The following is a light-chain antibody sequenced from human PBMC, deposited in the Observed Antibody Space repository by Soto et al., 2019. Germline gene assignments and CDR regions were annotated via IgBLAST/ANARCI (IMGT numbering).Light chain of an antibody. CDR3: HQYNNWPPYT. CDR1: QSVSSN. CDR2: DAY. V-gene: IGKV3-15*01. J-gene: IGKJ2*01. Sequence: EIVMTQSPATLSVSPGERATLSCRASQSVSSNFAWYQQKPGQAPRLLIYDAYTRATGIPARFSGSGSGTEFTLTISSLQSEDFAVYYCHQYNNWPPYTFGQGTKLEIK.